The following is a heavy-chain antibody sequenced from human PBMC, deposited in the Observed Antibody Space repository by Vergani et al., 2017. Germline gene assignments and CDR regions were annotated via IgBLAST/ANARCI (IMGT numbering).Heavy chain of an antibody. CDR3: AGGDDSNCRKGDY. CDR1: GYTFTNHI. D-gene: IGHD3-16*01. CDR2: FNTNTGRS. V-gene: IGHV7-4-1*02. Sequence: QVQLVHSGSELKKSGASVKVSCKASGYTFTNHILNWVRQAPGQRPEWMGWFNTNTGRSTYAPGCTGRFVFSLDTSVSTAHLQISGLKADDTAVYYCAGGDDSNCRKGDYWVQGTLVTGSS. J-gene: IGHJ4*02.